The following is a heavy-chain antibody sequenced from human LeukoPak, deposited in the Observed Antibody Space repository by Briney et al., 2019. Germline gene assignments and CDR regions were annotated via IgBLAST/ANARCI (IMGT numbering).Heavy chain of an antibody. CDR2: IYYSGST. D-gene: IGHD3-22*01. Sequence: SETLSLTCTVTGGSISSYYWSWIRQPPGKGLEWIGYIYYSGSTNYNPTLKSRVTISVDTSKNQFSLKLSSVTAADTAVYYCSRGSSGYSYGWGQGTLVTVSS. J-gene: IGHJ4*02. CDR3: SRGSSGYSYG. V-gene: IGHV4-59*01. CDR1: GGSISSYY.